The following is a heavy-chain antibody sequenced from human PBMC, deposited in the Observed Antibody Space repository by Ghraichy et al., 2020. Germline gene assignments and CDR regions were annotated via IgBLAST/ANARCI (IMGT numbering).Heavy chain of an antibody. CDR3: ATGFWYFEN. CDR2: VYYSGSA. D-gene: IGHD5-12*01. V-gene: IGHV4-39*01. J-gene: IGHJ4*02. Sequence: SETLSLTCTVSGGSISSSSYYWGWIRQPPGKGLEWIGSVYYSGSAHYNPSLRSRVTKSVDTSKNQFSLKLTSVTAADTAVYYCATGFWYFENWGLGTLVTVSS. CDR1: GGSISSSSYY.